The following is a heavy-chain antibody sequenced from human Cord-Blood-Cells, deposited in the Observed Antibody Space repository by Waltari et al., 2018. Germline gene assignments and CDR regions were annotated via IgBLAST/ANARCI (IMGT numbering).Heavy chain of an antibody. D-gene: IGHD3-10*01. CDR2: ISYDGSNK. Sequence: QAPGKGLEWVAVISYDGSNKYYADSVKGRFTISRDNSKNTLYLQMNSLRAEDTAVYYCARPFRELTYYYGMDVWGQGTTVTVSS. CDR3: ARPFRELTYYYGMDV. V-gene: IGHV3-30-3*01. J-gene: IGHJ6*02.